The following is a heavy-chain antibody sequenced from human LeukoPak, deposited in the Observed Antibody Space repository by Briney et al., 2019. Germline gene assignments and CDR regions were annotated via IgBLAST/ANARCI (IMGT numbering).Heavy chain of an antibody. D-gene: IGHD2-2*01. CDR1: GFSFSSYA. J-gene: IGHJ3*02. V-gene: IGHV3-23*01. CDR2: ISGSGGST. Sequence: PGGSLRLSCAASGFSFSSYAMSWVRQAPGKGLEWVSAISGSGGSTYYADSVKGRFTISRDNSKNTLYLQMNSLRVEDTAVYYCAKGVVPAARPQDAFDTWGQGTMVTVSS. CDR3: AKGVVPAARPQDAFDT.